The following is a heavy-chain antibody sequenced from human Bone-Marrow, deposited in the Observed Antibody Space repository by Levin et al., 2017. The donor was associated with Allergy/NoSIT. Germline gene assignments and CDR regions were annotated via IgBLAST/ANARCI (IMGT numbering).Heavy chain of an antibody. CDR1: GGIFSGYS. J-gene: IGHJ3*02. V-gene: IGHV1-69*01. CDR2: IIPIFGTT. Sequence: GGSLRLSCKASGGIFSGYSFAWVRQAPGQGLEWMGGIIPIFGTTNYAQKFQDRLTITADESTGTAYMELRSLTFDDTAVYYCARRDSDGAFDIWGQGTMVTVSS. CDR3: ARRDSDGAFDI. D-gene: IGHD2-15*01.